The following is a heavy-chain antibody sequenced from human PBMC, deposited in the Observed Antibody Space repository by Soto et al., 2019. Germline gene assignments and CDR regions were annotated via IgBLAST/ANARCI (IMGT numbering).Heavy chain of an antibody. J-gene: IGHJ6*02. D-gene: IGHD3-10*01. Sequence: EVKVLESGGDLVQPGGSLRLSCVASGFTFSEYAMTWVRQAPGKGLDWVSSVSANGDITYYADSVKGRFTISRDNSNNTLLLQMNSLRAEDTALYYCARGDRGGSGSPPSYYFSGLDVWGQGTTVIVSS. CDR2: VSANGDIT. CDR1: GFTFSEYA. CDR3: ARGDRGGSGSPPSYYFSGLDV. V-gene: IGHV3-23*01.